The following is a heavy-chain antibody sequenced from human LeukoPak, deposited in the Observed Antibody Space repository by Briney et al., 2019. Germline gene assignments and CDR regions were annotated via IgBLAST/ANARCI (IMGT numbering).Heavy chain of an antibody. Sequence: GGSLRLSCAASGFTFTSYWMHWVRQAPGKGLVWLSRINTDGTITSYADSLEGRFAISRDNAKNTVYLQMNSLRTEDTAVYYCARPGVGFDYWGQGALVTVSS. J-gene: IGHJ4*02. CDR2: INTDGTIT. CDR1: GFTFTSYW. V-gene: IGHV3-74*01. CDR3: ARPGVGFDY.